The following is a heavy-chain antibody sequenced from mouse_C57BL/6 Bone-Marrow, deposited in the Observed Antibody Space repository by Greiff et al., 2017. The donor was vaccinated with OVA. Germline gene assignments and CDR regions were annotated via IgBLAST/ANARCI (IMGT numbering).Heavy chain of an antibody. CDR1: GYTFTSYW. Sequence: QVQLQQPGAELVMPGASVKMSCKASGYTFTSYWMHWVKQRPGQGLEWIGEIDPSDSYTNYNQKFKGKSTLTVDKSSRTAYMQLSSLTSEDSAVYYCARSFYYYGSSLAYWGQGTLVTVSA. CDR3: ARSFYYYGSSLAY. V-gene: IGHV1-69*01. D-gene: IGHD1-1*01. CDR2: IDPSDSYT. J-gene: IGHJ3*01.